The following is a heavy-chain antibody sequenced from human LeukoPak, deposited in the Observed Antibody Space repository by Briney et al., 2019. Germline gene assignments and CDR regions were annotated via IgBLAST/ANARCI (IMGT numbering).Heavy chain of an antibody. CDR3: ARGPSHDSSGYYYSYYMDV. J-gene: IGHJ6*03. Sequence: ASVKVSCKASGYTFTSYDINWVRQATGQGLEWMGWMNPTSGNTGYAQKFQGRVTITRNTSISTAYMELSSLRSEDTAVYYCARGPSHDSSGYYYSYYMDVWGKGTTVTVSS. V-gene: IGHV1-8*03. CDR2: MNPTSGNT. D-gene: IGHD3-22*01. CDR1: GYTFTSYD.